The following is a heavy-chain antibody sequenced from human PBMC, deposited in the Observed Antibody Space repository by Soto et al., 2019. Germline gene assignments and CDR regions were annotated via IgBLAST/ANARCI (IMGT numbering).Heavy chain of an antibody. J-gene: IGHJ6*02. CDR2: IWYDGSNK. Sequence: QVQLVESGGGVVQPGRSLRLSCAASGFTFSSYGMHWVRQAPGKGLEGVAVIWYDGSNKYYADSVKGRFTISRDNSKNPLYLQLNSLRAEDTAVYYCASFPRGDGMDVWGQGTTVTVSS. CDR1: GFTFSSYG. V-gene: IGHV3-33*01. CDR3: ASFPRGDGMDV. D-gene: IGHD3-10*01.